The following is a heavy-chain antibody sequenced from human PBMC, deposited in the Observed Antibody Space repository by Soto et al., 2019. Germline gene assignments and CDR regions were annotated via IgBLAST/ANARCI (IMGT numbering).Heavy chain of an antibody. CDR1: GFSLSNFA. J-gene: IGHJ4*02. CDR3: AKDPVALAGMGLFAS. V-gene: IGHV3-23*01. D-gene: IGHD6-19*01. Sequence: EVHLLESGGGLVPPGGSLRLSCAASGFSLSNFALSWVRQAPGKGLEWVSVISANGGRATYADSVKGRFTISRDKSKNELSLEMSTQRADDTATYYTAKDPVALAGMGLFASGGQGTLFIVSS. CDR2: ISANGGRA.